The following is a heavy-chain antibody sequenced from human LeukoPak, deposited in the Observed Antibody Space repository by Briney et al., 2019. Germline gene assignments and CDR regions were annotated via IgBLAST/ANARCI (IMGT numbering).Heavy chain of an antibody. V-gene: IGHV4-39*02. D-gene: IGHD5-18*01. CDR1: GASISGSSYY. J-gene: IGHJ4*02. Sequence: KPSETLSLTCSVSGASISGSSYYWSWIRQPPGKGLEWISNSYYTGGTYYNPSLRSRVTISVDTSKNSFSLTLNSVTAADTAVYYCANFVHTAMPYKYFDYWGQGTLVTVSS. CDR3: ANFVHTAMPYKYFDY. CDR2: SYYTGGT.